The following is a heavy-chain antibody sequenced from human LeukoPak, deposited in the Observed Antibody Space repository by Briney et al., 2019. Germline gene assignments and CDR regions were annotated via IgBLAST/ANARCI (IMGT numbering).Heavy chain of an antibody. D-gene: IGHD6-19*01. CDR3: PRQSYASGWNPFDY. V-gene: IGHV3-23*01. J-gene: IGHJ4*02. CDR1: GFTFSNYA. CDR2: ISGGGITT. Sequence: PGGSLRLSCAASGFTFSNYAMSWVRQAPGKGLEWDSTISGGGITTYYADSAKGRFTISRDNSKNTMFPQMNSLRADDTAVYYCPRQSYASGWNPFDYWGQGILVTVSS.